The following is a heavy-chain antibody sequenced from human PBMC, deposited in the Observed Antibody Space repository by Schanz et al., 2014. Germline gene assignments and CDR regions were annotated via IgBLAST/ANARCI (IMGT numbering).Heavy chain of an antibody. CDR3: ARGRGFYDY. J-gene: IGHJ4*02. Sequence: QVHLVQSGAEVHKPGASLKISCKASGYTFTNFFLHWVRQAPGQGLEWMGIINPIGGSTTYAQKFRGAVTLATDTSTDTAYLELTSLRSEDTAVYYCARGRGFYDYWGQGTLXTVSS. V-gene: IGHV1-46*01. D-gene: IGHD3-10*01. CDR1: GYTFTNFF. CDR2: INPIGGST.